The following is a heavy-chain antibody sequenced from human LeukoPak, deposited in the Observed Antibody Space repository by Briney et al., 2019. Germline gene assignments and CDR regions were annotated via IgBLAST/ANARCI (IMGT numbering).Heavy chain of an antibody. CDR1: GFTFSSYS. Sequence: GGSLRLSCAASGFTFSSYSMYWVRQAPGKGLEWVSYISSSSSTIYYADSVKGRFTISRDNAKNSLYLQMNSLRAEDTAVYYCSFSMVRGVIGTYYFDYWGQGTLVTVSS. V-gene: IGHV3-48*01. CDR2: ISSSSSTI. D-gene: IGHD3-10*01. CDR3: SFSMVRGVIGTYYFDY. J-gene: IGHJ4*02.